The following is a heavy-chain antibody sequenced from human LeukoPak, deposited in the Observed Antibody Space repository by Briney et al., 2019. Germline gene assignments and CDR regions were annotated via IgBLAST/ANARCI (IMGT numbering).Heavy chain of an antibody. CDR2: IYYSGST. D-gene: IGHD3-22*01. CDR1: GGSISGYY. CDR3: ARVPRKTDYSGTSGRGSGLAPRRPYYFDY. J-gene: IGHJ4*02. Sequence: PSETLSLTCTVSGGSISGYYWSWIRQPPGKGLEWIGYIYYSGSTNYNPSLKSRVTISVDTSKNQFSLNLSSVTAADTALYYCARVPRKTDYSGTSGRGSGLAPRRPYYFDYWGQGNLVTVSS. V-gene: IGHV4-59*12.